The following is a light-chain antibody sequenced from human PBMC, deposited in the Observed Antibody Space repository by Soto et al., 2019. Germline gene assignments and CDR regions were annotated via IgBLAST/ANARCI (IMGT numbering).Light chain of an antibody. CDR2: KAS. CDR3: QQYNSYSVT. Sequence: DIQMTQSPSTLSASVGDRVTITCRASQSISSWLAWYQQKPGKAPKLLIYKASSLESGVPSRFSGSGSGTEFTLTITSLQPDDFATYYCQQYNSYSVTFSTGNKVDIK. CDR1: QSISSW. V-gene: IGKV1-5*03. J-gene: IGKJ3*01.